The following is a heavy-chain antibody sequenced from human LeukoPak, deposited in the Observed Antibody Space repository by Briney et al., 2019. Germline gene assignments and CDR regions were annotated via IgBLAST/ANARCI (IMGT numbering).Heavy chain of an antibody. Sequence: SETLSLTCTASGASFSSGNSYWSWIRQAPGKGLEWIGYFYYSGSTSYSPSLKSRVTISADTSKNQFSLRLRSVTAADTAVYYCARVQSFWSGYPFDYWGQGTLVTVSS. CDR2: FYYSGST. V-gene: IGHV4-61*01. CDR1: GASFSSGNSY. J-gene: IGHJ4*02. D-gene: IGHD3-3*01. CDR3: ARVQSFWSGYPFDY.